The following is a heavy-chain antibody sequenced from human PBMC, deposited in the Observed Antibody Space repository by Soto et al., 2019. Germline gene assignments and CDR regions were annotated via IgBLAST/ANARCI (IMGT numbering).Heavy chain of an antibody. CDR2: VYYRGRS. D-gene: IGHD4-17*01. J-gene: IGHJ4*02. CDR1: GGSISSGDYY. V-gene: IGHV4-39*01. Sequence: PSETLSLTCTVSGGSISSGDYYWSWIRQPPGKGLEWIGSVYYRGRSYSKSSVKSRVTISVDTSKNQFSLNFNSVTASDTALYYCVSQRTTVLTQAYFDYWGPGALVTVSS. CDR3: VSQRTTVLTQAYFDY.